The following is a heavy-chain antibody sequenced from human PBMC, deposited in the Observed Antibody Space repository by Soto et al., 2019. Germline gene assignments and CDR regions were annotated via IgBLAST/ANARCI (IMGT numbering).Heavy chain of an antibody. CDR3: ASRPGEVAPHYMYPLDY. CDR1: GLTVSARF. D-gene: IGHD2-2*01. V-gene: IGHV3-66*01. CDR2: LYSSGRS. Sequence: GWSLRLSCAASGLTVSARFMTWVRQAPGKGLEWVSILYSSGRSYYADSVKDRFIISRDNSKNMLYLQMNSLRVEDTAVYYCASRPGEVAPHYMYPLDYWGQGSPVTVSS. J-gene: IGHJ4*02.